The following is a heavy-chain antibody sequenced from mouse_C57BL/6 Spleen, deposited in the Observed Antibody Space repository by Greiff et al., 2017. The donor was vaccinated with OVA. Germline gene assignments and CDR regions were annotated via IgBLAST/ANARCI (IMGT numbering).Heavy chain of an antibody. CDR1: GFTFTDYY. V-gene: IGHV14-1*01. CDR3: TTELQGAMDY. CDR2: IDPEAGDS. D-gene: IGHD1-1*01. Sequence: VQLQQSGAELVRPGASVKLSCTASGFTFTDYYMHWVKQRPAQGLEWIGRIDPEAGDSEYAQKFPGKATMTADTSSNTAYLQLSSLTCEDTAGYYCTTELQGAMDYWGQGTSVTVSS. J-gene: IGHJ4*01.